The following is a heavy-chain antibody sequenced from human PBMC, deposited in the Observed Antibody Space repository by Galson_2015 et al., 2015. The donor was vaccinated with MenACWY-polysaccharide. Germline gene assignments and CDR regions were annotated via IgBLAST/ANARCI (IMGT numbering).Heavy chain of an antibody. V-gene: IGHV1-69*13. CDR2: IIPIFGTA. D-gene: IGHD1-26*01. Sequence: SVKVSCKASGGTFSSYAISWVRQAPGQGLEWMGGIIPIFGTANYAQKFQGRVTITADESTSTAYMELSSLRSEDTAVYYCARDIKGAKRYGYFDLWDRGTLVTVSS. CDR3: ARDIKGAKRYGYFDL. CDR1: GGTFSSYA. J-gene: IGHJ2*01.